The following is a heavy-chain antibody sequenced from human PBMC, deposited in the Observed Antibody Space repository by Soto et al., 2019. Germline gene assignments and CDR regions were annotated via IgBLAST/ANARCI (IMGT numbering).Heavy chain of an antibody. J-gene: IGHJ6*02. CDR2: ISSNGGST. V-gene: IGHV3-64D*06. CDR1: GFTFSSYA. Sequence: LRLSCSASGFTFSSYAMHWVRQAPGKGLEYVSAISSNGGSTYYADSVKGRFTISRDNSKNTMYLQMSSLRAEDTAVYYCVKDLIVVVPAATIVRDYYYYGMDVCDQVSTVTVSS. CDR3: VKDLIVVVPAATIVRDYYYYGMDV. D-gene: IGHD2-2*01.